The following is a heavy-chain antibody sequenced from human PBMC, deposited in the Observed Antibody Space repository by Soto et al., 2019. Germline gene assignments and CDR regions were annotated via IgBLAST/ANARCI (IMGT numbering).Heavy chain of an antibody. J-gene: IGHJ4*02. V-gene: IGHV3-48*02. Sequence: GGSLRLSCAASGFTFSSYSMNWVRQAPGKGLEWVSYISSSSSTIYYADSVKGRFTISRDNAKNSLYLQMNSLRDEDTAVYYCARELRGIQLWSPSPYFDYWGQGTLVTVSS. CDR2: ISSSSSTI. D-gene: IGHD5-18*01. CDR3: ARELRGIQLWSPSPYFDY. CDR1: GFTFSSYS.